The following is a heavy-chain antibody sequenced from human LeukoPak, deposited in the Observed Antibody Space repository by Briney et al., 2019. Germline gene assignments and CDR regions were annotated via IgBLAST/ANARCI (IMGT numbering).Heavy chain of an antibody. D-gene: IGHD6-6*01. J-gene: IGHJ4*02. Sequence: ASVKVSCKASGYTFTGYYMHWVRQAPGQGLEWMGWINPNSGGTNYAQKFQGRVTMTGDTSISTAYMELSRLRSDDTAVYYCARDAEKYSSSSTDYWGQGTLVTVSS. CDR3: ARDAEKYSSSSTDY. CDR1: GYTFTGYY. CDR2: INPNSGGT. V-gene: IGHV1-2*02.